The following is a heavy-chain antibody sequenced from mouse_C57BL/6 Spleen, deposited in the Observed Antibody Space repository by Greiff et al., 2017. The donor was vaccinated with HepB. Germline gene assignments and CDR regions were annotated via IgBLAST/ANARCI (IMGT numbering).Heavy chain of an antibody. J-gene: IGHJ2*01. CDR2: IYPGDGDT. D-gene: IGHD1-1*01. CDR1: GYAFSSSW. CDR3: APTVVPGDYFDY. V-gene: IGHV1-82*01. Sequence: QVQLQQSGPELVKPGASVKISCKASGYAFSSSWMNWVKQRPGKGLEWIGRIYPGDGDTNYNGKFKGKATLTADKSSSTAYMQLSSLTSEDSAVYFCAPTVVPGDYFDYWGQGTTLTVSS.